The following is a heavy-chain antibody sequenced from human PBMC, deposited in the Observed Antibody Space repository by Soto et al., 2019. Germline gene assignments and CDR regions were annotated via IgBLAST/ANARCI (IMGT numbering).Heavy chain of an antibody. CDR2: IIPLYGTV. D-gene: IGHD3-10*01. CDR3: ARVGVVRGGIPNPFGL. V-gene: IGHV1-69*06. CDR1: GGTFNSYG. Sequence: SVKVSCKASGGTFNSYGISWVRQAPGQGLDWMGVIIPLYGTVNYAQKFQGRVSITADKSTSTAYMDLNSLRSDDTAVYNCARVGVVRGGIPNPFGLWGQGXQVTVSS. J-gene: IGHJ4*02.